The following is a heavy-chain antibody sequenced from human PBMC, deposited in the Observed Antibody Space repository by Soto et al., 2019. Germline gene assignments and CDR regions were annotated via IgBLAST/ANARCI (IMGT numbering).Heavy chain of an antibody. CDR1: GFTFNIYG. J-gene: IGHJ4*02. CDR2: ISYDGSNQ. Sequence: GGSLRLSCAASGFTFNIYGMHWVRQAPDKGLEWVALISYDGSNQYYADSVKGRFTISRDNSKNTLFLQMNSLRADGTAVYYCAKDQASGQGSFDSWGQGTLVTVSS. CDR3: AKDQASGQGSFDS. V-gene: IGHV3-30*18.